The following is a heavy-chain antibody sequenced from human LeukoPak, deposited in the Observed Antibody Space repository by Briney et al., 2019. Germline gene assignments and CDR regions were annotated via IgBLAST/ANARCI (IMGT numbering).Heavy chain of an antibody. J-gene: IGHJ6*04. Sequence: SETLSLTRTVSGGSISSGGYYWSWIRQHPGKGLEWIGYIYYSGSTYYNPSLKSRVTISVDTSKNQFSLKLSSVTGADTAVYYCARDRGRYYYYYGMDVWGKGTTVTVSS. D-gene: IGHD3-10*01. CDR2: IYYSGST. CDR1: GGSISSGGYY. CDR3: ARDRGRYYYYYGMDV. V-gene: IGHV4-31*03.